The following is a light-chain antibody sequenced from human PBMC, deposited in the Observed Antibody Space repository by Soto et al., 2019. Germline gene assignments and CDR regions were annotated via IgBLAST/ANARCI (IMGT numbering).Light chain of an antibody. V-gene: IGLV2-23*01. CDR2: EGS. CDR1: SSDVGAYNL. J-gene: IGLJ3*02. Sequence: QSVLTQPASVSGSPGQSITISCTGTSSDVGAYNLVSWYQQHPGRAPKLMIYEGSKRPSGVSNRFSGSKSGNTASLTISGLQAEDEADYHCCSYAGSSTWMFGGGTKVTVL. CDR3: CSYAGSSTWM.